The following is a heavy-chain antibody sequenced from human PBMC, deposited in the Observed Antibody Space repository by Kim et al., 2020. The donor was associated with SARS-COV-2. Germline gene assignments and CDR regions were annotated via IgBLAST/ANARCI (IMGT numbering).Heavy chain of an antibody. CDR3: ARGGASGSYSGVNYVLDV. CDR1: GVTVSGYC. V-gene: IGHV3-74*01. CDR2: ISSDGSSL. D-gene: IGHD3-10*01. Sequence: GGCLRLSVAASGVTVSGYCMHWVLQAPGKGLVVVSRISSDGSSLNYAAFVKGRFTNARENAKNTLYGQMNSLRVEDTAVYYCARGGASGSYSGVNYVLDVWGQGTTVTVSS. J-gene: IGHJ6*02.